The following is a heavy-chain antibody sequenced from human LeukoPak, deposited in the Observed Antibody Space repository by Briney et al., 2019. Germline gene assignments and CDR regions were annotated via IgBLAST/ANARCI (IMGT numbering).Heavy chain of an antibody. V-gene: IGHV1-46*01. Sequence: GASVKVSCKTSGYTFTSYYMHWVRQAPGQGLEWMGIINPRGGSTSYAQKFQGRVTMTRDTSTSTVYMELSSLRSEDTAVYYCVRDLFAYDSSGYYFDYWGQGTLVTVSS. CDR1: GYTFTSYY. D-gene: IGHD3-22*01. CDR2: INPRGGST. CDR3: VRDLFAYDSSGYYFDY. J-gene: IGHJ4*02.